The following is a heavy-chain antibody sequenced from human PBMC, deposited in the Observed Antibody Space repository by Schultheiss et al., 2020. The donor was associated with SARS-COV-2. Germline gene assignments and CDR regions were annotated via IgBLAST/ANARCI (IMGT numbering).Heavy chain of an antibody. Sequence: GGSLRLSCAASGFTFSSYGMHWVRQAPGKGLEWVSAISGSGGSTYYADSVKGRFTISRDNSKNTLYLQMNSLRAEDTAVYYCTTDIDYYGSGSYYPLFDYWGQGTLVTVSS. D-gene: IGHD3-10*01. V-gene: IGHV3-23*01. CDR1: GFTFSSYG. CDR2: ISGSGGST. J-gene: IGHJ4*02. CDR3: TTDIDYYGSGSYYPLFDY.